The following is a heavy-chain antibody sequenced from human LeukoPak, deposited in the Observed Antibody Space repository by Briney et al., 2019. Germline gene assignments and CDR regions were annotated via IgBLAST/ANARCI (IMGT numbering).Heavy chain of an antibody. CDR1: GYTLTELS. CDR2: FDPEDGET. Sequence: GASAKVSCKVSGYTLTELSMHWVRQAPGEGLEWMGGFDPEDGETIYAQKFQGRVTMTEDTSTDTAYMELSSLRSEDTAVYYCATYYGDYVYYYYGMDVWGQGTTVTVSS. J-gene: IGHJ6*02. D-gene: IGHD4-17*01. V-gene: IGHV1-24*01. CDR3: ATYYGDYVYYYYGMDV.